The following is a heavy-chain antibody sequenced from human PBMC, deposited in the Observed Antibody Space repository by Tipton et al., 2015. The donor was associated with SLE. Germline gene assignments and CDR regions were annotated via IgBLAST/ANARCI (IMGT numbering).Heavy chain of an antibody. CDR1: GGTFSSYA. D-gene: IGHD3-10*01. Sequence: QLVQSGAEAKKPGSSVKVSCKASGGTFSSYAISWVRQAPGQGLEWMGRINPNSGGTNYAQKFQGRVTMTRDTSISTAYMELSRLRSDDTDVYYCARDGEGPIEIWSNVAFDVWGQETMVPVSS. V-gene: IGHV1-2*05. CDR3: ARDGEGPIEIWSNVAFDV. CDR2: INPNSGGT. J-gene: IGHJ3*01.